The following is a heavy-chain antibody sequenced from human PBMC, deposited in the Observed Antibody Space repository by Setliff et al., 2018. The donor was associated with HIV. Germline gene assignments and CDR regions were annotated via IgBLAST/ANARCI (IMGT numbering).Heavy chain of an antibody. CDR3: ARSDCSSVRCYLGHAFEI. J-gene: IGHJ3*02. CDR1: GGTFSSYA. V-gene: IGHV1-69*06. Sequence: SVKVSCKASGGTFSSYAISWVRQAPGQGLEWMGGIIPIFGTANYAQKFQGRVTITADKSTSTAYMELNSLRSDDTAIYYCARSDCSSVRCYLGHAFEIWGQGTMVTVSS. D-gene: IGHD2-15*01. CDR2: IIPIFGTA.